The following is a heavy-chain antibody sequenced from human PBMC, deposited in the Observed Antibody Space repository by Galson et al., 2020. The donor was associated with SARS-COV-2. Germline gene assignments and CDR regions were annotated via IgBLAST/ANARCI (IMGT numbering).Heavy chain of an antibody. V-gene: IGHV4-4*08. Sequence: SETLSLTCSVSNGSISSDYWAWIRQTPGKGLEWIGFFHSDGSTNYNPSLKSRVTISVDTSKNRFSLKLSSLTAADTAVYFCARYTTSSGSFDYWGQGTLVTVSS. CDR1: NGSISSDY. J-gene: IGHJ4*02. CDR2: FHSDGST. D-gene: IGHD6-6*01. CDR3: ARYTTSSGSFDY.